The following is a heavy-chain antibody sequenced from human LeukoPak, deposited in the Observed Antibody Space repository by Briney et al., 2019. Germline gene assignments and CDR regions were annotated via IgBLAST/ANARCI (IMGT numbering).Heavy chain of an antibody. CDR3: ATEYSGSLLEMAADY. D-gene: IGHD3-10*01. Sequence: GGSLRLSCAASGFTFNNFAMTWVRQPPGKGLEWVSYISSSGSTIYYADSVKGRFTISRDNAKNSLYLQMNSLRAEDTAVYYCATEYSGSLLEMAADYWGQGTLVTVSS. CDR1: GFTFNNFA. CDR2: ISSSGSTI. V-gene: IGHV3-48*03. J-gene: IGHJ4*02.